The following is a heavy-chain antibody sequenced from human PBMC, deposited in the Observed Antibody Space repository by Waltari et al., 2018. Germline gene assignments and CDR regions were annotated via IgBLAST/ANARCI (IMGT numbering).Heavy chain of an antibody. V-gene: IGHV1-2*04. Sequence: QVQLVQSGAEVKNLGASVRVSCQASGSSFSDHHMPWVRPAPGQGLGWGGWISPNNGDTNYAQRFQGWVTMTSDSSISTAYMELNRLRSDDTAVYYCARGGYSYGYGMDVWGQGTTVIVSS. CDR2: ISPNNGDT. CDR1: GSSFSDHH. CDR3: ARGGYSYGYGMDV. D-gene: IGHD5-12*01. J-gene: IGHJ6*02.